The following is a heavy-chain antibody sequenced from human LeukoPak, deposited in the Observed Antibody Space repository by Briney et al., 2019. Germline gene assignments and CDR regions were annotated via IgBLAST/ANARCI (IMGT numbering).Heavy chain of an antibody. J-gene: IGHJ6*03. D-gene: IGHD3-3*01. V-gene: IGHV3-48*01. Sequence: GSLRLSCAASGFIFSTYSMNWVRQAPGKGLEWISYISSSSGTIYYADSVKGRFTISRDNAENSLYLQMNSLKAEDTAVYYCARDAPPYRVVIMNYYMDVWGKGTTVTVSS. CDR2: ISSSSGTI. CDR1: GFIFSTYS. CDR3: ARDAPPYRVVIMNYYMDV.